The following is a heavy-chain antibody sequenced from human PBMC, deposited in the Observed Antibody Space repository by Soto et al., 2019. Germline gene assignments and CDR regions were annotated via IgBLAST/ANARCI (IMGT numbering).Heavy chain of an antibody. D-gene: IGHD6-19*01. V-gene: IGHV4-30-2*01. CDR2: IYHSGST. CDR1: GGSISSGGYP. Sequence: SETLSLTCAVSGGSISSGGYPWSWIRQPPGKGLEWIGYIYHSGSTYYNPSLKSRVTISVDRSKNQFSLKLSSVTAADTAVYYCARGAVAGEFDYWGQGTLVTVSS. CDR3: ARGAVAGEFDY. J-gene: IGHJ4*02.